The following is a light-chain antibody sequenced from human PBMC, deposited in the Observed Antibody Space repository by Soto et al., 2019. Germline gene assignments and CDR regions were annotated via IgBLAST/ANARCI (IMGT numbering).Light chain of an antibody. CDR2: EVS. CDR3: TSYAGTSSFFYV. Sequence: QSALTQPPSASGSPGQSVTISCIGTRSDVVAYNYVSWYQQLPGKAPKLIIYEVSKRPSGVPDRFSGSKSGNTASLTVSGLQAEDEADYYCTSYAGTSSFFYVFGTVTKVTVL. V-gene: IGLV2-8*01. J-gene: IGLJ1*01. CDR1: RSDVVAYNY.